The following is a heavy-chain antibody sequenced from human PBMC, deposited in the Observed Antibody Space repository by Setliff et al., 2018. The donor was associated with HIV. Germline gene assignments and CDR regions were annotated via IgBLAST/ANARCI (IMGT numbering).Heavy chain of an antibody. D-gene: IGHD2-21*02. CDR1: GDTFTTYA. CDR2: IIPIFGTA. CDR3: ARWVVTAPYYFDY. V-gene: IGHV1-69*13. Sequence: SVKVSCKTSGDTFTTYALNWVRQAPGQGLEWMGGIIPIFGTANYAQRFQGRVTITADESTSTAYMELSSLRSEDTAVYYCARWVVTAPYYFDYWGQGTLVTVSS. J-gene: IGHJ4*02.